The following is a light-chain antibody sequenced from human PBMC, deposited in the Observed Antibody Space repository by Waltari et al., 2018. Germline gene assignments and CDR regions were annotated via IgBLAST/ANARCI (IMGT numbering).Light chain of an antibody. CDR3: SSYTTSFTLV. CDR1: SRDVGGYNS. Sequence: QSALTQPASVSGSPGQSITISCTGTSRDVGGYNSVSWYQQHPGKAPKLLIPDVSNRPSGISNHFSGSKSGNTASLTISGLQAEDEAHYYCSSYTTSFTLVFGGGTKLTVL. CDR2: DVS. V-gene: IGLV2-14*03. J-gene: IGLJ2*01.